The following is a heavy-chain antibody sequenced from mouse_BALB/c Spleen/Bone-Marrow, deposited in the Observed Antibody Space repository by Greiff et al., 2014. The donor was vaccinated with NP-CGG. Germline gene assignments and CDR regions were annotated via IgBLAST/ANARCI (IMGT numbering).Heavy chain of an antibody. CDR3: TRGLEYVVXX. V-gene: IGHV1-18*01. Sequence: SGPELVKPGASMKISCKASGYSFTGYTMNWVKQSHGKNLEWIGLINPYNGGXXXXXXXXXXXXXXXDKSSSTAYMELLSLTSEDSAVYYCTRGLEYVVXXWGQGTSVTVSS. J-gene: IGHJ4*01. CDR1: GYSFTGYT. CDR2: INPYNGGX. D-gene: IGHD2-13*01.